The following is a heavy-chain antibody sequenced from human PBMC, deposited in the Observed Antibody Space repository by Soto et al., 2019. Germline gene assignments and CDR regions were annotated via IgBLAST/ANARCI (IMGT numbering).Heavy chain of an antibody. D-gene: IGHD1-7*01. CDR3: ARYNWNYDFDY. CDR2: IYYSGST. V-gene: IGHV4-59*08. CDR1: GDSVTSHY. Sequence: SETLSLTCSFSGDSVTSHYWSWIRQPPGKGLEWIGYIYYSGSTNYNPSLKSRVTISVDTSKNQFSLKLSSVTAADTAVYYCARYNWNYDFDYWGQGTLVTVSS. J-gene: IGHJ4*02.